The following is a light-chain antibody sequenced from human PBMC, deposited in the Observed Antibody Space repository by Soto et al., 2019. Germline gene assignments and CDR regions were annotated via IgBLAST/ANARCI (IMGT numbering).Light chain of an antibody. Sequence: QSVLTQPASVSGSPGQSITISCTGSDVGAYRYVSWYQQHPGKAPRLMIYDVSNRPSGVSDRFSGSKSGNTASLTISGLQPEDEAYFFCSSYTGGNARVVFSGGTKLTVL. J-gene: IGLJ2*01. CDR2: DVS. CDR1: SDVGAYRY. CDR3: SSYTGGNARVV. V-gene: IGLV2-14*03.